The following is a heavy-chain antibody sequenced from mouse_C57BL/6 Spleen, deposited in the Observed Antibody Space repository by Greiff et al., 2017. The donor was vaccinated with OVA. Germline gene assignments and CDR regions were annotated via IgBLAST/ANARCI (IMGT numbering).Heavy chain of an antibody. Sequence: VQLQQSGPELVKPGASVKISCKASGYTFTDYYMNWVKQSHGKSLEWIGDINPNNGGTSYNQKFKGKATLTVDKSYSTAYMELRSLTSEDSAVYYCARRRWLGAMDYWGQGTSVTVSS. D-gene: IGHD2-3*01. CDR2: INPNNGGT. CDR1: GYTFTDYY. V-gene: IGHV1-26*01. J-gene: IGHJ4*01. CDR3: ARRRWLGAMDY.